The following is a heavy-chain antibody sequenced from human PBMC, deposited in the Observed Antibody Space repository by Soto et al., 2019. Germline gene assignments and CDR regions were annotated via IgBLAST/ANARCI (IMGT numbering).Heavy chain of an antibody. CDR3: ARRYNWNAELGDDAFDI. J-gene: IGHJ3*02. CDR1: GYTFTSYG. Sequence: QVQLVQSGAEVKKPGASVKVSCKASGYTFTSYGISWVRQAPGQGLEWMGWISASNGNTNYAQKLQGRVTMTLDTSTSTAYMELRSLRSDDTAVYYCARRYNWNAELGDDAFDIWGQGTMVTVSS. D-gene: IGHD1-1*01. CDR2: ISASNGNT. V-gene: IGHV1-18*01.